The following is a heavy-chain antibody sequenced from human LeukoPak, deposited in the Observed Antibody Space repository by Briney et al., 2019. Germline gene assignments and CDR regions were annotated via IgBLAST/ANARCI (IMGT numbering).Heavy chain of an antibody. J-gene: IGHJ4*02. CDR3: ARGSVRGVPLCDY. CDR1: GGSISSGSYY. D-gene: IGHD3-10*01. V-gene: IGHV4-61*02. CDR2: IYTSGST. Sequence: PSETLSLTCTVSGGSISSGSYYWSWIRQPAGKGLEWIGRIYTSGSTNYNPSLKSRVTISVDTSKNQFSLKLSSVTAADTAVYYCARGSVRGVPLCDYWGQGTLVTVSS.